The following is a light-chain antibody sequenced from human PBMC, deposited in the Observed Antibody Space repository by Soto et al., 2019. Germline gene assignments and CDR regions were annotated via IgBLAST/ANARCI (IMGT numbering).Light chain of an antibody. CDR1: QGISSW. Sequence: DIQLTQSPSFLSASVVDRVTITCRSSQGISSWLAWYQQKPGKAPKLLIYDASSLESGVPSRFSGIGSGTEFTLTISSLQLDDFATYYCKQYNSYWKFGQGTKVAIK. CDR2: DAS. J-gene: IGKJ1*01. CDR3: KQYNSYWK. V-gene: IGKV1-5*01.